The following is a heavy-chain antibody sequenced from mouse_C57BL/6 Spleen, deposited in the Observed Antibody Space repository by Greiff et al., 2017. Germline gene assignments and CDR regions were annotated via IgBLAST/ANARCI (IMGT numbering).Heavy chain of an antibody. V-gene: IGHV6-3*01. CDR3: SSFDYGSSFPWYFDV. D-gene: IGHD1-1*01. J-gene: IGHJ1*03. CDR2: IRLKSDNYAT. Sequence: EVKLVESGGGLVQPGGSMKLSCVASGFTFSNYWMNWVRQSPEKGLEWVAQIRLKSDNYATHYAESVKGRFTISRADSKSSVYLQMNNLRAEDTGIYYCSSFDYGSSFPWYFDVWGTGTTVTVSS. CDR1: GFTFSNYW.